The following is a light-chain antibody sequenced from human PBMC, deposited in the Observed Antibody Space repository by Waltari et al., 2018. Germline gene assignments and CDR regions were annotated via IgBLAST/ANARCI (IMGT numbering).Light chain of an antibody. V-gene: IGKV3-11*01. CDR3: QQRSSWPWT. CDR1: QSVTRF. Sequence: EIVLTPSPATLSLSPGERATLACRASQSVTRFLAWYQQKLGQAPRLLIYDASHRATGVPARFSGSGSGTEFTLTISSLEPEDFAVYYCQQRSSWPWTFGQGAKVEVK. CDR2: DAS. J-gene: IGKJ1*01.